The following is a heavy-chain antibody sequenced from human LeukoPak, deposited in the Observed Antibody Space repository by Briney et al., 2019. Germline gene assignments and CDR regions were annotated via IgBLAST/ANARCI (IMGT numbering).Heavy chain of an antibody. D-gene: IGHD3-10*01. CDR2: IYHSGST. CDR1: GGSISSGGYS. CDR3: ADEYYYGSGSYYNY. Sequence: SQTLSLTCAVSGGSISSGGYSWSWIRQPPGKGLEWIGYIYHSGSTYYNPSLTSRVTISVDRSKNQFSLKLSSVTAADTAVYYCADEYYYGSGSYYNYWGQGTLVTVSS. V-gene: IGHV4-30-2*01. J-gene: IGHJ4*02.